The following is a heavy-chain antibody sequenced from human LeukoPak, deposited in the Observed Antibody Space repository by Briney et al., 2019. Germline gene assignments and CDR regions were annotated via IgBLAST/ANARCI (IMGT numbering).Heavy chain of an antibody. CDR2: INWNGGST. Sequence: GGSLRLSCTASGFTFDDYGMSWVRQAPGKGLEWVSGINWNGGSTGYADSVKGRFTISRDNAKNSLYLQMNSLRAEDTALYYCARDSDQLYYFDYWGQGTLVTVSS. J-gene: IGHJ4*02. V-gene: IGHV3-20*04. D-gene: IGHD2-2*01. CDR1: GFTFDDYG. CDR3: ARDSDQLYYFDY.